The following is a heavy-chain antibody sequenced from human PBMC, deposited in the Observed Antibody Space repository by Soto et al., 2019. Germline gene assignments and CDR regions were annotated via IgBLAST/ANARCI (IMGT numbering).Heavy chain of an antibody. CDR1: GYSFTSYW. D-gene: IGHD2-2*01. V-gene: IGHV5-51*01. J-gene: IGHJ6*02. Sequence: PGESLKISCKGSGYSFTSYWIGWVRQMPGKGLEWMGIIYPGDSDTRYSPSFQGQVTISADKSISTAYLQWSSLKASDTAMYYRARHTQLLVGGYYYGMDVWGQGTTVTVSS. CDR2: IYPGDSDT. CDR3: ARHTQLLVGGYYYGMDV.